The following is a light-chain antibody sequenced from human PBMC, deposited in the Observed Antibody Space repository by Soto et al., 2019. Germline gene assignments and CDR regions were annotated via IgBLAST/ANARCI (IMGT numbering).Light chain of an antibody. CDR3: QQRYNGPLT. Sequence: EIVLTQSPATLSLSPGEGATLSCRASQSVSSYLAWYQQKPGQAPRLLIYDASSRATGIPARFGGSGSGTDFTLTISSLEPEEFAVYYCQQRYNGPLTFGGGTKVEIK. J-gene: IGKJ4*01. CDR1: QSVSSY. CDR2: DAS. V-gene: IGKV3-11*01.